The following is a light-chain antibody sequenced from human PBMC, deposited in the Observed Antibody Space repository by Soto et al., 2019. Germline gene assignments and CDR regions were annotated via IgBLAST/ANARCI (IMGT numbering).Light chain of an antibody. CDR3: PSYSGGPTLYL. Sequence: QSALTQPASVSGSPGQSITISCTGTSTDVGGYNYVSWYQQHPGKAPKLLISDVSNRPSGVSFRFSGSKSGNTASLTISGLQAEDEADYYCPSYSGGPTLYLFGTGTKLTVL. V-gene: IGLV2-14*01. J-gene: IGLJ1*01. CDR2: DVS. CDR1: STDVGGYNY.